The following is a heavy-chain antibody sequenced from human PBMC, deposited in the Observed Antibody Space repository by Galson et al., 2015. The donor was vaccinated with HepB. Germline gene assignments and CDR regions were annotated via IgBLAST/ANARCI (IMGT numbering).Heavy chain of an antibody. V-gene: IGHV3-48*02. Sequence: SLRLSCAASGFTFSSYSMNWVRQAPGKGLEWVSYISSSSTIYYADSVKGRFTISRDNAKNSLYLQVNSLRDEDTAVYYCARVVLGFWGQGTLVTVSS. CDR2: ISSSSTI. J-gene: IGHJ4*02. CDR3: ARVVLGF. CDR1: GFTFSSYS. D-gene: IGHD3-16*01.